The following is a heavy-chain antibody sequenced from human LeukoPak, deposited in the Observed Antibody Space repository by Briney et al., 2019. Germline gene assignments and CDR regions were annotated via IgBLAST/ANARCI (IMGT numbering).Heavy chain of an antibody. CDR1: GFPFSSYA. J-gene: IGHJ6*02. CDR3: VRRYSFGPYGMDV. V-gene: IGHV3-64D*09. D-gene: IGHD2-15*01. Sequence: PGGSLRLSCSASGFPFSSYAMEWVRQALGKGLEYVSAISDSGGSTYYADSVKGRFTISRDNSKNTLYLQMSSLRAEDTAVYFCVRRYSFGPYGMDVWGQGTTVTVSS. CDR2: ISDSGGST.